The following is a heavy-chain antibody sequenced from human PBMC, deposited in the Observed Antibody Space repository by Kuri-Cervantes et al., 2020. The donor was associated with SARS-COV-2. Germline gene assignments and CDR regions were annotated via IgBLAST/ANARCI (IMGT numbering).Heavy chain of an antibody. CDR2: VRGKASNYAT. J-gene: IGHJ4*02. Sequence: GESLKISCEVSGFLFSASAIRWVRQGSGKGLEWVGRVRGKASNYATAYAAPVKGRFTISRDDSKNMAYLQMNSLKTEDTAVYYCTTLIDYWGQGALVTVSS. V-gene: IGHV3-73*01. CDR1: GFLFSASA. CDR3: TTLIDY.